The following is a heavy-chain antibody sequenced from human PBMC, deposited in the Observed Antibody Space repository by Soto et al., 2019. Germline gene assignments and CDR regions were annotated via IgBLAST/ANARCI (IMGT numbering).Heavy chain of an antibody. D-gene: IGHD6-19*01. Sequence: SETLSLTCAVYGGSFSGYYWSWIRQPPWKGLEWIGEINHSGSTNYNPSLKSRVTISVDTSKNQFSLKLSSVTAADTAVYYCASGSGWNDYLGQGTLVTVSS. CDR3: ASGSGWNDY. CDR2: INHSGST. J-gene: IGHJ4*02. V-gene: IGHV4-34*01. CDR1: GGSFSGYY.